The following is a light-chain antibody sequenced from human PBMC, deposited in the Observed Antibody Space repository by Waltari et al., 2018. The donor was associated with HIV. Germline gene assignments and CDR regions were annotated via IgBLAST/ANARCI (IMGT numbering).Light chain of an antibody. CDR3: QQFNTHPLT. V-gene: IGKV1-13*02. CDR2: DAS. CDR1: QGISTV. J-gene: IGKJ4*01. Sequence: AIQLTQSPSSLSASVGDRVTITSRASQGISTVLAWYQQKPGKAPKLLIYDASSLENGVPSRFSGSAPGTDFTLTISSLQPEDFATYYCQQFNTHPLTLGGGTKVEIK.